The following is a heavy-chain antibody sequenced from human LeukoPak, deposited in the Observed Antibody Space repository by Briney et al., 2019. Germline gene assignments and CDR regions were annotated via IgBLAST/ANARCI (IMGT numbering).Heavy chain of an antibody. D-gene: IGHD1-26*01. Sequence: GGSLRLSCAASGFTFDDYAMHWVRQGPGKGLEWVSGTSWNSGSIGYADSVKGRFTISRDNAKNSLYLQMNSLRVEDTALYYCAKDIVGGSYYLGWFDPWGQGTLVTVSS. V-gene: IGHV3-9*01. J-gene: IGHJ5*02. CDR3: AKDIVGGSYYLGWFDP. CDR2: TSWNSGSI. CDR1: GFTFDDYA.